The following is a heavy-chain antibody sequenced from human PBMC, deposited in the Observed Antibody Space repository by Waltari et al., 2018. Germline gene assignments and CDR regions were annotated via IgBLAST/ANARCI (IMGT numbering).Heavy chain of an antibody. J-gene: IGHJ2*01. CDR2: INSDGSST. V-gene: IGHV3-74*01. D-gene: IGHD4-17*01. Sequence: EVQLVESGGGLVQPGGSLRLSCAASGVTFSCYWMHWVCHSPGKGLVWVSRINSDGSSTSYADAVKGRFTISRDNAKNTLYLQMNSLRAEDTAVYYCAREDGDYAFGYFDLWGRGTLVTVSS. CDR1: GVTFSCYW. CDR3: AREDGDYAFGYFDL.